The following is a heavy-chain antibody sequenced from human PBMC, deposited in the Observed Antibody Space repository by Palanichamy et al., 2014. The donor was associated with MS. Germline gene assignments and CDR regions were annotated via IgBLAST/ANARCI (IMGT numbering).Heavy chain of an antibody. CDR2: STGSGDSI. J-gene: IGHJ2*01. CDR3: AKSGNWGYWYFDL. V-gene: IGHV3-23*01. CDR1: GFTFRSYA. Sequence: EVQLLESGGKVVQPGGSLRLSCEASGFTFRSYAMSWVRQVPGKGLQWVSDSTGSGDSINYADSVEGRFTISRDNSKDTLFLQMNSLRAEDTAIYYCAKSGNWGYWYFDLWGRGTLVTVSS. D-gene: IGHD7-27*01.